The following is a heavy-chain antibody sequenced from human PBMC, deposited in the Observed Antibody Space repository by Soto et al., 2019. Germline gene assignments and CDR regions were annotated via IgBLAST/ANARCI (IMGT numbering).Heavy chain of an antibody. CDR1: GFTFSNYT. V-gene: IGHV3-21*01. J-gene: IGHJ6*01. D-gene: IGHD6-19*01. Sequence: EVQLVESGGGLVKPGGSLTLSCAASGFTFSNYTMNWVRQAPGKGLEWVSSISRSSRNIYYADSVKGRCTISRDKAKNALYLHINTPRAGDTAVYYSARDRKVGGTITLYYSGMDVWGQATTVTVSS. CDR2: ISRSSRNI. CDR3: ARDRKVGGTITLYYSGMDV.